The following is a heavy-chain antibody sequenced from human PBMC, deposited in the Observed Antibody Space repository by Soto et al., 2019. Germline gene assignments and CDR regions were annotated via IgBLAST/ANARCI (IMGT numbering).Heavy chain of an antibody. CDR3: AREKLGYCSSTSCYVDYYYGMDV. CDR1: GGTFSSYA. CDR2: IISIVGTA. J-gene: IGHJ6*02. D-gene: IGHD2-2*01. Sequence: QVQLVQAGAEVKKPGSSVKVSCKASGGTFSSYAISWVRQAPGQGREWMGGIISIVGTANYAQKFQGRVTITADESTRTAYMELSSLRSEDTAVYYCAREKLGYCSSTSCYVDYYYGMDVWGQGTTVTVSS. V-gene: IGHV1-69*01.